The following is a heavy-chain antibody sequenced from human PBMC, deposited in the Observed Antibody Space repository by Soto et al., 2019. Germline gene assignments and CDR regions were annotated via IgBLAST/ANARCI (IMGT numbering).Heavy chain of an antibody. CDR1: GDSISRYF. CDR3: ASPPSAAGRGAWLEA. CDR2: FYYSGAT. J-gene: IGHJ5*02. D-gene: IGHD3-10*01. V-gene: IGHV4-59*12. Sequence: QVQLQESGPGLVRPSETLSLSCTVSGDSISRYFWSWIRQSPGKGLEWVGSFYYSGATDYTPSLKRRVTISVDTSKTQLSLRLTSVTPADTAGDSCASPPSAAGRGAWLEAWSEGTLVPVSS.